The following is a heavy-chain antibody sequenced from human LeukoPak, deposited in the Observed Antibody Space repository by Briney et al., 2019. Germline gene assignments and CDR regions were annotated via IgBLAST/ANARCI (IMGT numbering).Heavy chain of an antibody. J-gene: IGHJ6*03. V-gene: IGHV3-30*02. CDR3: AKDAGMVRGVMYYYYMDV. Sequence: GGSLRLSCAASGFTSSSYGMHWVRQAPGKGLEWVAFIRYDGGNKYYADSVKGRFTISRDNSKNTLYLQMNSLRGEDTAVYYCAKDAGMVRGVMYYYYMDVWGKGTTVTVSS. CDR2: IRYDGGNK. CDR1: GFTSSSYG. D-gene: IGHD3-10*01.